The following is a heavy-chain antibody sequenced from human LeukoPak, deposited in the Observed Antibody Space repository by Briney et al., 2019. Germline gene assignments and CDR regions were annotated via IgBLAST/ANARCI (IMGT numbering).Heavy chain of an antibody. CDR2: ISYDGSNK. V-gene: IGHV3-30-3*01. J-gene: IGHJ6*02. Sequence: GGSLRLSCAASGFSFSSYAMHWVRQAPGKGLEWVAIISYDGSNKYYADSVKGRFTISRDNAKNSLYLQMNSLRAEDTAVYYCARDICSDGVCYYGMDVWGQGTTVTVSS. D-gene: IGHD2-8*01. CDR3: ARDICSDGVCYYGMDV. CDR1: GFSFSSYA.